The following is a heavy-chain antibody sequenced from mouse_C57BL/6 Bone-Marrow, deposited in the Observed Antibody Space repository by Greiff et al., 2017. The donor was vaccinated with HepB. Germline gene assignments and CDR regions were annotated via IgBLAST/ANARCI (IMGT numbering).Heavy chain of an antibody. CDR2: IYPGSGST. J-gene: IGHJ4*01. CDR3: ARWALCFYYAMDY. Sequence: VQLQQPGAELVKPGASVKMSCKASGYTFTSYWITWVKQRPGQGLEWIGDIYPGSGSTNYNEKFKSKATLTVAASSSTAYMQLSRLTSEDSAVYYCARWALCFYYAMDYWGQGTSVTVSS. D-gene: IGHD6-5*01. V-gene: IGHV1-55*01. CDR1: GYTFTSYW.